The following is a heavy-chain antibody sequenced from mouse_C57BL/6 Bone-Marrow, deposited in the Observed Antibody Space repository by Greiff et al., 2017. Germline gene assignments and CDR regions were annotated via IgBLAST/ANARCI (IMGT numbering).Heavy chain of an antibody. CDR1: GYTFTDYN. Sequence: VQLQQSGPELVKPGASVKIPCKASGYTFTDYNMDWVKQSHGKSLEWIGDINPNNGGTIYNQKFKGKATLAVEKSSSTAYMELRSLNSEDTADYYCARGYGNSTWFAYWGQGTLVTVSA. D-gene: IGHD2-1*01. V-gene: IGHV1-18*01. J-gene: IGHJ3*01. CDR3: ARGYGNSTWFAY. CDR2: INPNNGGT.